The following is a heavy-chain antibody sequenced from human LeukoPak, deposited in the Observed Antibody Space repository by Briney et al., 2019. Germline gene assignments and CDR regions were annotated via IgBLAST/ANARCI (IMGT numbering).Heavy chain of an antibody. CDR3: ARLNSNCDSDYYYYMDV. CDR2: IYSSVST. D-gene: IGHD4-11*01. CDR1: GDSINDHY. J-gene: IGHJ6*03. Sequence: SETLSPTCTVSGDSINDHYWSWIRQSPGEGLGWIAYIYSSVSTNYNPSLKSRVTISVDASKNQFSLKLSSVTAADTAVYYCARLNSNCDSDYYYYMDVWGKGTTVTVSS. V-gene: IGHV4-4*09.